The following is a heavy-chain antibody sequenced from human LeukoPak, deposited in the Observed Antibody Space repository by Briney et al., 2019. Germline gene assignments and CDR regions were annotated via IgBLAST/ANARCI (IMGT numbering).Heavy chain of an antibody. J-gene: IGHJ4*02. Sequence: GGSLRLSCAASGFIFSIYGMSWVRQAPGKGLEWVSAISASGDSTYYADSVKGRFTISRDNSKNTLYLQMNSLRVEDTAIYYCAKDRDRAGPSGGTPGLWGQGTLVTVSS. CDR1: GFIFSIYG. CDR3: AKDRDRAGPSGGTPGL. D-gene: IGHD1-26*01. V-gene: IGHV3-23*01. CDR2: ISASGDST.